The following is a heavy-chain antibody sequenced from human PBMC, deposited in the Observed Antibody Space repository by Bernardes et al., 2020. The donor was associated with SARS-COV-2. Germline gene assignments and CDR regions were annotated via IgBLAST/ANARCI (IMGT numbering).Heavy chain of an antibody. J-gene: IGHJ6*02. V-gene: IGHV3-30*18. Sequence: GGSLRLSCAASGFTFSSYGMHWVRQAPGKGLEWVAVISYDGSNKYYADSVKGRFTISRDNSKNTLYLQMNSLRAEDTAVYYCAKVNSHLRRYFDWSAIPRPPNYYYGMDVWGQGTTVTVSS. D-gene: IGHD3-9*01. CDR1: GFTFSSYG. CDR2: ISYDGSNK. CDR3: AKVNSHLRRYFDWSAIPRPPNYYYGMDV.